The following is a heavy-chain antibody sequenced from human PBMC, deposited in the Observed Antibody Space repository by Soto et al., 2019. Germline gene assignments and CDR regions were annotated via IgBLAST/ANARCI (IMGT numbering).Heavy chain of an antibody. CDR3: ARESEDLTSNFDY. CDR1: GFTFTRYR. J-gene: IGHJ4*02. CDR2: ISSTTNYI. V-gene: IGHV3-21*06. Sequence: EVQLVESGGGLVKPGGSLRLSCAASGFTFTRYRRNWVGQAPGKGLEWVSSISSTTNYIYYGDSMKGRFTISRDNAKNSLYLEMNSLRAEDTAVYYCARESEDLTSNFDYWGQGTLVTVSS.